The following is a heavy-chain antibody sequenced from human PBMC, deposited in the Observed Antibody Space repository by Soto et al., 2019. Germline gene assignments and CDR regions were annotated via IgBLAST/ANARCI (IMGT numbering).Heavy chain of an antibody. CDR2: LYLGGST. V-gene: IGHV4-4*07. J-gene: IGHJ4*02. D-gene: IGHD3-10*01. Sequence: QVQLKESGPGRVKSSETLSLTCTVSGGSISSYYWTWIRQPAGKGLEWIGRLYLGGSTNYNPSLKSRVTVSLDTSKSQFSLILRSVTAADTAVYYCAREGGNSYGSDYYFDYWGQGTPVTVSS. CDR3: AREGGNSYGSDYYFDY. CDR1: GGSISSYY.